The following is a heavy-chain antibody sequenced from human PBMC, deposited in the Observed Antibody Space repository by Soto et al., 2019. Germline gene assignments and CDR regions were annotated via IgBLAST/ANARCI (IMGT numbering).Heavy chain of an antibody. CDR2: ISSDGSTT. Sequence: HPWRCLPLSCGAYGFTFGDYDINWFRQSPGKGLEWVSYISSDGSTTNYADSVKGRFTISRDNAKNTLYLQMNSLRAEDTAVYYCARVGGSSWFWGQGTLVNVSS. D-gene: IGHD6-13*01. CDR3: ARVGGSSWF. CDR1: GFTFGDYD. V-gene: IGHV3-74*01. J-gene: IGHJ4*02.